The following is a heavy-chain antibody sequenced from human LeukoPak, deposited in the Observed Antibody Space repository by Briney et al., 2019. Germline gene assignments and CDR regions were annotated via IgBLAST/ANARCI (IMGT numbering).Heavy chain of an antibody. CDR2: ISYDGSNK. CDR3: AKARPGYSGYVLDY. D-gene: IGHD5-12*01. V-gene: IGHV3-30*18. Sequence: GGSLRLSCAASGFTFSSYGMHWVRQAPGKGLEWVAVISYDGSNKYYADSVKGRFTISRDNSKNTLYLQMNSLRAEDTAVYYCAKARPGYSGYVLDYWGQGTLVTVS. CDR1: GFTFSSYG. J-gene: IGHJ4*02.